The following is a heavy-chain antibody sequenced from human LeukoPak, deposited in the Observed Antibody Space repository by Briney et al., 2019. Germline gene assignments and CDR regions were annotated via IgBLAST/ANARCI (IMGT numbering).Heavy chain of an antibody. J-gene: IGHJ4*02. D-gene: IGHD1-26*01. V-gene: IGHV3-74*01. CDR1: GFTFNSYW. Sequence: GGSLRLSCAASGFTFNSYWMHWVRQAPGKGLVWVSRINSDGSGTSDADFVKGRFTISRDDSKNTLYLQMNSLRAEDTAVYYCARDLYSKYVDYWGQGTLVTVSS. CDR2: INSDGSGT. CDR3: ARDLYSKYVDY.